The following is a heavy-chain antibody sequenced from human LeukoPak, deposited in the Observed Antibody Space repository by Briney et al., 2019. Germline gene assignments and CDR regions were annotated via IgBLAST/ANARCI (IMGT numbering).Heavy chain of an antibody. J-gene: IGHJ4*02. CDR3: ARQHIVVVTAIQ. V-gene: IGHV5-51*01. CDR1: GYRFTDYW. Sequence: GESLKISCKDSGYRFTDYWIGWVRQMPGKGLEWMGIIYPGDSDTRYSPSFQGQVTISADKSISTAYLQWSSLKASDTAMYYCARQHIVVVTAIQWGQGTLVTVSS. CDR2: IYPGDSDT. D-gene: IGHD2-21*02.